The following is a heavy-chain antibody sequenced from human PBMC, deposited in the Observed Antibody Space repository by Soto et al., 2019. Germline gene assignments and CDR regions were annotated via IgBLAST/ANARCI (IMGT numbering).Heavy chain of an antibody. J-gene: IGHJ4*02. CDR2: INAGNGNT. D-gene: IGHD3-10*01. CDR3: ARDPKYYGSGSKLFDY. V-gene: IGHV1-3*01. Sequence: ASVKVSGKASGYTFTSYAMHWVRQAPGQRLEWMGWINAGNGNTKYSQKFQGRVTITRDTSASTAYIELSSLRSEDTAVYYCARDPKYYGSGSKLFDYWGQGTLVTVSS. CDR1: GYTFTSYA.